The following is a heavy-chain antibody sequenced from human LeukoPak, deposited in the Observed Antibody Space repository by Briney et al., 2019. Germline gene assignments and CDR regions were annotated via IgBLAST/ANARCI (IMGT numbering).Heavy chain of an antibody. CDR3: AKDHPQKYYYDSSGPDY. V-gene: IGHV3-30*18. CDR2: ISYDGSNK. Sequence: PGGSLRLSCAASGFTFSSYGMHWVRQAPGKGLERVAVISYDGSNKYYADSVKGRFTISRDNSKDTLYLQMNSLRAEDTAVYYCAKDHPQKYYYDSSGPDYWGQGTLVTVSS. J-gene: IGHJ4*02. D-gene: IGHD3-22*01. CDR1: GFTFSSYG.